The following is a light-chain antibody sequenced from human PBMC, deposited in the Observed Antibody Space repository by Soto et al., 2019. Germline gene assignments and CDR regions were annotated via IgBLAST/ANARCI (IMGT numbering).Light chain of an antibody. CDR1: QSVGSN. J-gene: IGKJ2*01. Sequence: EIVLTHSPATLSVSPGERATLSCRASQSVGSNLAWYQQRPGQRPRLLIYDASTRATYNPARFSGRGSGTEFTLTISSLHTEDFAVYYCQQYNNWPYTFGQGTMLQIK. V-gene: IGKV3-15*01. CDR3: QQYNNWPYT. CDR2: DAS.